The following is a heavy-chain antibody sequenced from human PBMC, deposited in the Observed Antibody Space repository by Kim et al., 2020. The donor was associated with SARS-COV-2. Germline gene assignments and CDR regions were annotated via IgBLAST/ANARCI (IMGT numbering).Heavy chain of an antibody. Sequence: GGSLRLSCAASGFTFSSFGMHWVRQAPGKGLEWVTVISNDGSNKYYVDSVKGRFTISRDNSKNTLYLQMNSLRVEDTAVYYCARRGWGMVRGIDYWGQGTLVTVSS. CDR1: GFTFSSFG. J-gene: IGHJ4*02. CDR2: ISNDGSNK. D-gene: IGHD3-10*01. V-gene: IGHV3-33*05. CDR3: ARRGWGMVRGIDY.